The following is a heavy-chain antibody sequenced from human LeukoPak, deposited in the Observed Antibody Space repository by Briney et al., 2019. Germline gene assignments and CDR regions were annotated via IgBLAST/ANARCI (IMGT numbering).Heavy chain of an antibody. CDR3: VRALTD. CDR1: GFTFSSSW. CDR2: INGNGDTT. Sequence: GGSLRLSCAASGFTFSSSWMHWVRHVPGKGLVWVSYINGNGDTTSYADSVKGRFTISRDNAKNTLYLQMSSLRAEDTAVYYCVRALTDWGQGTLVTVSS. J-gene: IGHJ4*02. V-gene: IGHV3-74*01.